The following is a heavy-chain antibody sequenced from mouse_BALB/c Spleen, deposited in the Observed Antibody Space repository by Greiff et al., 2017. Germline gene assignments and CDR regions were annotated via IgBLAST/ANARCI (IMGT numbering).Heavy chain of an antibody. CDR2: ISSGGGST. V-gene: IGHV5-12-1*01. J-gene: IGHJ2*01. Sequence: EVKVVESGGGLVKPGGSLKLSCAASGFAFSSYDMSWVRQTPEKRLEWVAYISSGGGSTYYPDTVKGRFTISRDNAKNTLYLQMSSLKSEDTAMYYCARQGYYGSGLDYWGQGTTLTVSS. CDR1: GFAFSSYD. D-gene: IGHD1-1*01. CDR3: ARQGYYGSGLDY.